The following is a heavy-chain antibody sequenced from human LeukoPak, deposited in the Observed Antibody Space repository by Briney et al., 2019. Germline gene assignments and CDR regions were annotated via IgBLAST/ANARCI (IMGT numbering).Heavy chain of an antibody. Sequence: GGSLRLSCAPSGFTFSSYAMSWVRQAPRKGLEWVSAIRASGGSTFYADSVRGRFTISRDNSKNTLDLQMNNLRAEDTAVYCCASSSSGWYNFDYWGQGTLVTVSS. CDR1: GFTFSSYA. J-gene: IGHJ4*02. CDR2: IRASGGST. V-gene: IGHV3-23*01. CDR3: ASSSSGWYNFDY. D-gene: IGHD6-19*01.